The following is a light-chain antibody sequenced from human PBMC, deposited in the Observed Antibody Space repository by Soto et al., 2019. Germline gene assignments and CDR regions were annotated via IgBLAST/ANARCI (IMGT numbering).Light chain of an antibody. J-gene: IGLJ1*01. CDR1: SSNIGAYYD. V-gene: IGLV1-40*01. CDR3: QSYDSSLSGYV. CDR2: GNN. Sequence: QSVLTHPPSVSGAPGQRVTISCTGRSSNIGAYYDVHWYQQLPGTAPKLLIHGNNNRPSGVPDRFSGSKSGTSASLAITGLRAEDEADYYCQSYDSSLSGYVFGTGTKVTVL.